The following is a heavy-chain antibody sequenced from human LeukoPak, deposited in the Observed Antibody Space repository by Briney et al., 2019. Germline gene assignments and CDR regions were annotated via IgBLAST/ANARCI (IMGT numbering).Heavy chain of an antibody. J-gene: IGHJ3*02. D-gene: IGHD6-25*01. CDR1: GGSISSSNW. CDR2: IYHSGST. CDR3: ARPTGRGGYPTDPFDI. V-gene: IGHV4-4*02. Sequence: PSETLSLTCAVSGGSISSSNWWRWVRQPPGKGLEWIGDIYHSGSTNYNPSLKSRVTMSVDKSKNQFSLKVSSVTAADTAVYYCARPTGRGGYPTDPFDIWGQGTMVTVSS.